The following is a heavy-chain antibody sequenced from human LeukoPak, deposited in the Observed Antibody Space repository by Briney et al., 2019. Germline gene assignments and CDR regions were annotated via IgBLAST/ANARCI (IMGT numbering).Heavy chain of an antibody. Sequence: ASVKVSCKASGYTFTSYDFNWVRQATGQRPEWMGWMSPNSGDTGYAQKFQDRVTMTRNTSISTAYMELSSLRSDDTAVYYCASTPRVWGSYGSSPWGQGTLVTVSS. CDR1: GYTFTSYD. V-gene: IGHV1-8*01. D-gene: IGHD3-16*01. CDR2: MSPNSGDT. J-gene: IGHJ5*02. CDR3: ASTPRVWGSYGSSP.